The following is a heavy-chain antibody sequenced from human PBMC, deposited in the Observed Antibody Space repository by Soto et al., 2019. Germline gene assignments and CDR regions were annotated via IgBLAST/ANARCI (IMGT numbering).Heavy chain of an antibody. D-gene: IGHD2-2*01. CDR2: IYYSGRT. Sequence: SETLSLTCTVSGGSISSGGYYWSWIRQHPGKGLEWIGYIYYSGRTYYNPSLHSRVSIAVDTTENQFSLKLTSVTAADTSVYYCARGGGVCSSTSCYTRGIWFDPWGQGTLVTVSS. CDR1: GGSISSGGYY. CDR3: ARGGGVCSSTSCYTRGIWFDP. J-gene: IGHJ5*02. V-gene: IGHV4-31*03.